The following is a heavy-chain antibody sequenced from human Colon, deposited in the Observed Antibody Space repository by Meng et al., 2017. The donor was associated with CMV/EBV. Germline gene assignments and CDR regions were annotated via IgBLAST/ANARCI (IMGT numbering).Heavy chain of an antibody. CDR1: SFSFSSYT. V-gene: IGHV3-30*02. Sequence: LSCAASSFSFSSYTMHWVRPAPGKGLGLVASMRHGGNYEQYVVAVKGRFSIARDNSNISLYLKMINLRAEDMDVCYWVSDDGSLWFDPWGQGTLVTVSS. D-gene: IGHD5/OR15-5a*01. CDR3: VSDDGSLWFDP. CDR2: MRHGGNYE. J-gene: IGHJ5*02.